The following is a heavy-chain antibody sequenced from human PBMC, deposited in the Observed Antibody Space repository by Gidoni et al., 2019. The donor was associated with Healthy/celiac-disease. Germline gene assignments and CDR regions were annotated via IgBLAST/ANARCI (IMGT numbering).Heavy chain of an antibody. J-gene: IGHJ4*02. CDR1: GFTFSSYI. D-gene: IGHD2-2*01. V-gene: IGHV3-48*04. CDR2: SSSSSSTI. Sequence: EVQLVESGGGLVQPGGSLRLSCAASGFTFSSYIMNWVRQAPGKGLEWVAYSSSSSSTISYADSVKGRFTIARDNAKNSLYLQMNSLRAEDTAVYYCAAQYLCSSTSGCIDYWGQGTLVTVSS. CDR3: AAQYLCSSTSGCIDY.